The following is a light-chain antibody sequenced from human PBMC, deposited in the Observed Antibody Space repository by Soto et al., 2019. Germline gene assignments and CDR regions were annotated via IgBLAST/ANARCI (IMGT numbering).Light chain of an antibody. CDR2: WAF. CDR1: QTVLHSSNNYNY. V-gene: IGKV4-1*01. CDR3: QQYYTTPWT. Sequence: DILMTQSPDSLAVSLGERATINCKSSQTVLHSSNNYNYLAWYQQRPGQSPKLLIYWAFTREFGVPDRFSGSGSGTDFTLTISSLQAEDVAVYYCQQYYTTPWTFGQGTKVGI. J-gene: IGKJ1*01.